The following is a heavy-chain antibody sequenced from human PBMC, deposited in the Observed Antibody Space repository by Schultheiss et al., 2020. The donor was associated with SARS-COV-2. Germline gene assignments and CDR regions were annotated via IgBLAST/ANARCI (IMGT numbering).Heavy chain of an antibody. J-gene: IGHJ6*03. Sequence: SETLSLTCAVYGGSFSGYYWSWIRQPPGKGLEWIGRIYTSGSTNYNPSLKSRVTMSVDTSKNQFSLKLSSVTAADTAVYYCARGRTEYYDFWTDYYYYYMDVWGKGTTVTVSS. D-gene: IGHD3/OR15-3a*01. V-gene: IGHV4-59*10. CDR3: ARGRTEYYDFWTDYYYYYMDV. CDR1: GGSFSGYY. CDR2: IYTSGST.